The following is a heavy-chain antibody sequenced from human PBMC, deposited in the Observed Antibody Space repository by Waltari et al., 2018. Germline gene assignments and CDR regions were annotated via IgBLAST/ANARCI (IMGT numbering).Heavy chain of an antibody. D-gene: IGHD5-18*01. CDR3: ASGRYSYGYGWFDP. J-gene: IGHJ5*02. CDR2: ISSSSSYI. V-gene: IGHV3-21*01. CDR1: GFTFSSYS. Sequence: EVQLVESGGGLVKPGGSLRLSCAASGFTFSSYSMNWVRQAPGKGLEWVSSISSSSSYIYYADSVKGRFTISRDNAKNSLYLQMNSLRAEDTAVYYCASGRYSYGYGWFDPWGQGTLVTVSS.